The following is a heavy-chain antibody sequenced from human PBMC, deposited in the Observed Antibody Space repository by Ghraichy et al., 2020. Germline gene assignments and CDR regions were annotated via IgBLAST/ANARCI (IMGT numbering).Heavy chain of an antibody. CDR3: TGLSWLGFDI. V-gene: IGHV3-7*03. D-gene: IGHD6-13*01. CDR1: GFILSNFW. CDR2: IKEDGREK. J-gene: IGHJ3*02. Sequence: ETLSLTCAASGFILSNFWVSWVRQAPGKGLEWVANIKEDGREKYYVDSVKGRFTISRDNAKNSVYLQMNSLRAEDTAVYYCTGLSWLGFDIWGQGTMVTVSS.